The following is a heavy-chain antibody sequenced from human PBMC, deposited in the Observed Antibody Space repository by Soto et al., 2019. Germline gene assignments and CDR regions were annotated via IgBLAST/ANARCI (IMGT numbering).Heavy chain of an antibody. CDR3: ARGGAARHLDY. CDR2: ISVYNGFT. J-gene: IGHJ4*02. D-gene: IGHD6-6*01. CDR1: GYTFTNYA. Sequence: VYLVQSGGEVRRPGASVNVSCKTSGYTFTNYALSWVRQAPGQGLEWIGFISVYNGFTHFAQKFRGRVTVNTDTSTNTVYMDLRRLTSDDTAVYYCARGGAARHLDYWGQGTPVTVSS. V-gene: IGHV1-18*01.